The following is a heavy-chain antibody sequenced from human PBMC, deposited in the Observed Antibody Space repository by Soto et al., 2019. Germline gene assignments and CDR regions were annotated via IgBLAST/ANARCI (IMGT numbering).Heavy chain of an antibody. J-gene: IGHJ5*02. CDR2: IYYSGSA. CDR1: GGSISSVSYY. CDR3: TRLHCNSPNCVPLDT. D-gene: IGHD2-2*01. V-gene: IGHV4-39*01. Sequence: QLQLQESGPGLVKPSETLSLTCSVSGGSISSVSYYWGWIRQPPGKGLEWIGGIYYSGSAYYSPSLKSRDTMSVDTSKNQLSLELRSVTAAATAVYYCTRLHCNSPNCVPLDTWGQGTLVTVSS.